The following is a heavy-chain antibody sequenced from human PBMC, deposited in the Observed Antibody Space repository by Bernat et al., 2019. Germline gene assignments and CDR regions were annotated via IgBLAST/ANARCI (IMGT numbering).Heavy chain of an antibody. D-gene: IGHD4-4*01. Sequence: QVTLRESGPALVNPTQTLTLTCTFSGFSLSTRGMCVSWIRQPPGKALEWLARIDWDNDRYYSTSLKTRLTISKDTSKNQVVLTVTNIDPVDTATCYCARMVTTVTTIDYWGQGTLVTVSS. CDR2: IDWDNDR. CDR1: GFSLSTRGMC. CDR3: ARMVTTVTTIDY. J-gene: IGHJ4*02. V-gene: IGHV2-70*15.